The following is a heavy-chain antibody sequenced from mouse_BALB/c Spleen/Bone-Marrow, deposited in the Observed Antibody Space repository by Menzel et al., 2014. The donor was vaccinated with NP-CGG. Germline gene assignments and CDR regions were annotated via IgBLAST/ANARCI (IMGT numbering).Heavy chain of an antibody. Sequence: EVQVVESGGGLVQPGGSLKLSCAASGFDFGGFWMGWVRQAPGKGLEWIGEINPDSSTINYAPSLKDRFVISRDNAKNTLYLQVSKVRSEDTALYYCARLGYYGGFAYWGQGTLVTVSA. CDR1: GFDFGGFW. CDR3: ARLGYYGGFAY. J-gene: IGHJ3*01. CDR2: INPDSSTI. V-gene: IGHV4-1*02. D-gene: IGHD2-3*01.